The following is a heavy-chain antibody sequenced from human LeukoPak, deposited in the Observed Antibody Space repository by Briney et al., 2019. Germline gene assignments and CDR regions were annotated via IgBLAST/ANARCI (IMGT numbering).Heavy chain of an antibody. D-gene: IGHD2-2*01. CDR3: ARRLYCSSTSCPPTAFDI. V-gene: IGHV4-59*01. CDR1: GGSISSYY. CDR2: IYYSGST. J-gene: IGHJ3*02. Sequence: SETLSLTCTVSGGSISSYYWSWIRQPPGKGLEWIGYIYYSGSTNYNPSLKSRVTISVDTSKNQFSLKLSSVTAADTAVYYCARRLYCSSTSCPPTAFDIWGQGTMVTVSS.